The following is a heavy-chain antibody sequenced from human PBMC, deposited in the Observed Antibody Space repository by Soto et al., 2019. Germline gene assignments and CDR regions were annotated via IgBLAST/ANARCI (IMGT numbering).Heavy chain of an antibody. CDR3: ARGPPNDIVVVVAATRYFDL. D-gene: IGHD2-15*01. J-gene: IGHJ2*01. Sequence: QVQLQESGPGLVKPSQTLSLTCTVSGGSISSGGYYWSWIRQHPGKGLEWIGYIYYSGSTYYNPSLNSRATISVDTSKNQFSLKLSSVTAADTAVYYCARGPPNDIVVVVAATRYFDLWGRGTLVTVSS. CDR1: GGSISSGGYY. CDR2: IYYSGST. V-gene: IGHV4-31*03.